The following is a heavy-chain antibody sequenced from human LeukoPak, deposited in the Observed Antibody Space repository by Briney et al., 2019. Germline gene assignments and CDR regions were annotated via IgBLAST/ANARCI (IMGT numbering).Heavy chain of an antibody. D-gene: IGHD6-19*01. V-gene: IGHV3-30*01. CDR1: GFTFSNFA. J-gene: IGHJ4*02. Sequence: GSLRLSCAASGFTFSNFAMHWVRQAPGKGLEWVAVISYNGGNKFYADSVKGRFTISRDNSQNMVYLQMNSLRAEDTAVYYCARESAYSSGWNFDYWGQGTLVTVSS. CDR3: ARESAYSSGWNFDY. CDR2: ISYNGGNK.